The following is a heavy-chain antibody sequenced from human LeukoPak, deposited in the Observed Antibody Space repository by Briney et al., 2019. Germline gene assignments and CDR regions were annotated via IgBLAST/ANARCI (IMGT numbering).Heavy chain of an antibody. Sequence: GASVKVSCKASGYTFTSYGISWVRQAPGQGLEWMGWISAYNGNTNYAQKLQGRVTMTTDTSTSTAYMELRSLRSDDTAVYYCARVALEYYDFWSGLYYFDYWGQGTLVTASS. CDR1: GYTFTSYG. CDR3: ARVALEYYDFWSGLYYFDY. D-gene: IGHD3-3*01. V-gene: IGHV1-18*01. CDR2: ISAYNGNT. J-gene: IGHJ4*02.